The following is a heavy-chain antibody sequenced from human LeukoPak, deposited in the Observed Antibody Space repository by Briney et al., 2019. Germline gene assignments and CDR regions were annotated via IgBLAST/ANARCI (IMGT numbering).Heavy chain of an antibody. CDR2: IRYDGSNK. CDR3: AEVRVGLRYFDWLSH. D-gene: IGHD3-9*01. CDR1: GFTFSSYG. V-gene: IGHV3-30*02. Sequence: PGGSLRLSCAASGFTFSSYGMHWVRQAPGKGLEWVAFIRYDGSNKDYADSVKGRFTISRDNSKNTLYLQMNSLRAEDTAVYYCAEVRVGLRYFDWLSHWGQGTLVTVSS. J-gene: IGHJ5*02.